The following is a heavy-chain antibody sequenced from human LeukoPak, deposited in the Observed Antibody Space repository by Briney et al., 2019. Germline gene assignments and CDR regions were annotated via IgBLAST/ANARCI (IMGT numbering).Heavy chain of an antibody. CDR1: GYPFSSYG. CDR3: ARDGPDRAAWFDP. V-gene: IGHV1-18*01. D-gene: IGHD3-22*01. Sequence: ASVKVSCKASGYPFSSYGISWVRQAPGQGLEWMGWISDYNGNTNYAQKVQGRVTMTTDPFTSTAYMELRSLRSDDTAVYYCARDGPDRAAWFDPWGQGTLVTVSS. CDR2: ISDYNGNT. J-gene: IGHJ5*02.